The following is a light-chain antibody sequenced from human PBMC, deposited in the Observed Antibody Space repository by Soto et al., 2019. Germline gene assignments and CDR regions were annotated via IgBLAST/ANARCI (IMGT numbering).Light chain of an antibody. J-gene: IGKJ1*01. CDR1: QSVSSK. V-gene: IGKV3-15*01. CDR3: QQYNNWPPWT. CDR2: GAS. Sequence: IVMTQSPATLSLSPGERATLSCRASQSVSSKLAWYQQKPGQAPRLLIYGASTRATGIPARFSGSGSGTEFTLTISSLQSEDFAVYYCQQYNNWPPWTFGQGTKVDIK.